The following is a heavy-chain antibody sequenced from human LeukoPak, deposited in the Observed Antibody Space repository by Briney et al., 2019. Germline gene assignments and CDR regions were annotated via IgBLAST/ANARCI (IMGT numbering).Heavy chain of an antibody. J-gene: IGHJ4*02. Sequence: GGSLRLSCAASGFTFSGYATSWVRQAPGKGLEWVSTISDGGGTTYYADSVRGRFTVSRDNSKNTLYLQMNGLRAEDTAIYFCAKFAVSTKGYWGQGTLVTVSS. D-gene: IGHD5/OR15-5a*01. CDR3: AKFAVSTKGY. V-gene: IGHV3-23*01. CDR2: ISDGGGTT. CDR1: GFTFSGYA.